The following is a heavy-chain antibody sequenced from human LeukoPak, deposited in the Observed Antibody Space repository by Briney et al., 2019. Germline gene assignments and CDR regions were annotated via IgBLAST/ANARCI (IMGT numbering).Heavy chain of an antibody. CDR1: GGSFSGYY. Sequence: SETLSLTCAVYGGSFSGYYWSWIRQPPGKGLEWVGEISHSGSTNYNPSLKNRGTISVDNSNKQFFLKQISLPAADTAVYYFGSFVESYFDYWGQGPLVPVS. D-gene: IGHD6-6*01. CDR3: GSFVESYFDY. CDR2: ISHSGST. J-gene: IGHJ4*02. V-gene: IGHV4-34*01.